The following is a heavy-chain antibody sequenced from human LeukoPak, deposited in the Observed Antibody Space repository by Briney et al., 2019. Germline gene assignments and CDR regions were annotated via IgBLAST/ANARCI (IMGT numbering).Heavy chain of an antibody. J-gene: IGHJ4*02. CDR3: ARDFCSGGSCYFFYY. CDR2: IWYDGSNK. CDR1: GFTFSSYG. D-gene: IGHD2-15*01. V-gene: IGHV3-33*08. Sequence: GGSLRLFCAASGFTFSSYGMHWARQAPGKGLEWVAVIWYDGSNKYYADSVKGRFTISRDNSKNTLYLQMNSLRAEDTAVYYCARDFCSGGSCYFFYYWGQGTLVTVSS.